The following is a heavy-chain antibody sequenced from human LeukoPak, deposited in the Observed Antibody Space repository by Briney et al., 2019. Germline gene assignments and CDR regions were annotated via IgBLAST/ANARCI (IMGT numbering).Heavy chain of an antibody. CDR1: GFTFSSYA. J-gene: IGHJ4*02. CDR2: MSYDGDNK. Sequence: GRSLRLSCAASGFTFSSYAMYWVRQAPGKGLEWVAVMSYDGDNKYYADSVKGRLTISRDNSKNTLYLQMNSLRAEDTAVYYCAKRGSGYAFDYWGQGTLVTVSS. V-gene: IGHV3-30-3*01. CDR3: AKRGSGYAFDY. D-gene: IGHD3-22*01.